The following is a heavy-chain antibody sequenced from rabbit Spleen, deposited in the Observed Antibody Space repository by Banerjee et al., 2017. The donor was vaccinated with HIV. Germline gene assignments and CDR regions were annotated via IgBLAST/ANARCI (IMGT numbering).Heavy chain of an antibody. J-gene: IGHJ6*01. CDR3: ARDTGTSFSTYGMDL. D-gene: IGHD8-1*01. CDR1: GFSFNSGYD. CDR2: IYAGSSGGT. V-gene: IGHV1S40*01. Sequence: QSLEESGGGLVKPGASLTLTCKASGFSFNSGYDMCWVRQAPGKGLEWIACIYAGSSGGTYSATWAKGRFTISKTSSTTVTLQMTSLTAADTATYFCARDTGTSFSTYGMDLWGPGTLVPVS.